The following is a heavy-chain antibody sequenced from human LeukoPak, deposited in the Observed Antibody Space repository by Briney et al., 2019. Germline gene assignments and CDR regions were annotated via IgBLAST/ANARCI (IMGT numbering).Heavy chain of an antibody. Sequence: TSETLSLTYTVSGGSISSYYWSWIRQPPGKGLEWIGYIYYSGSTNYNPSLKSRVTISVDTSKNQFSLKLSSVTAADTAVYYCARFRWNDPCAFDIWGQGTMVTVSS. J-gene: IGHJ3*02. CDR2: IYYSGST. CDR1: GGSISSYY. D-gene: IGHD1-1*01. V-gene: IGHV4-59*01. CDR3: ARFRWNDPCAFDI.